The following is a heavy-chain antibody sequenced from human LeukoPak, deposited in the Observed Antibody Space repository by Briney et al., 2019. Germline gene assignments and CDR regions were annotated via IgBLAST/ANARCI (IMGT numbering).Heavy chain of an antibody. CDR3: AKLDTRQLARVDLFDY. CDR1: EFTFTRYA. CDR2: IRYDGSNK. Sequence: GGSLRLSCAASEFTFTRYAMSWVRQAPGKGLEWVAFIRYDGSNKYYADSVKGRFTISRDNSKNTLYLQMNSLRAEDTAVYYCAKLDTRQLARVDLFDYWGQGTLVTVSS. D-gene: IGHD1-1*01. J-gene: IGHJ4*02. V-gene: IGHV3-30*02.